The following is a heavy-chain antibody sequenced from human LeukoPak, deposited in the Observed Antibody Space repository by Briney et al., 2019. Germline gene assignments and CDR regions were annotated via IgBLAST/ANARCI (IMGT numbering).Heavy chain of an antibody. J-gene: IGHJ5*02. Sequence: PSETLSLTCTVSGDSISSSSYYWGWIRQPPGKGLEWIGSIYYSGSTYYNPSLKSRVTISVDTSKNQFSLKLPSVSAADTAVYYCARTRIVVVVAATTSYNWFDPWGQGTLVTVSS. V-gene: IGHV4-39*01. CDR2: IYYSGST. D-gene: IGHD2-15*01. CDR1: GDSISSSSYY. CDR3: ARTRIVVVVAATTSYNWFDP.